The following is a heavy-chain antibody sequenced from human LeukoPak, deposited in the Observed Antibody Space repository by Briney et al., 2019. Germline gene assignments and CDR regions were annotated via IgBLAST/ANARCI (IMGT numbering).Heavy chain of an antibody. J-gene: IGHJ1*01. CDR3: ATYSSLNRREFQY. Sequence: GGSLRLSCAASGFTFSDYSLHWVRQAPGKGLEWVAVLSFSGSNAYYAVSVQGRFIVSRDNSNNTLWLQMNSLGVEDTAVYYCATYSSLNRREFQYWGQGTLLTVSS. CDR2: LSFSGSNA. D-gene: IGHD3-22*01. V-gene: IGHV3-30-3*01. CDR1: GFTFSDYS.